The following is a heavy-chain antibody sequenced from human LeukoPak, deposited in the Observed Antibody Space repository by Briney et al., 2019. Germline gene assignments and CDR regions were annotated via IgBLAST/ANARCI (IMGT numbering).Heavy chain of an antibody. CDR2: IGISSGNT. Sequence: GETLRLSCTASGFNFIDYSMNWVRQAPGNGLKWISYIGISSGNTKYADSVKGRFTISRDTARISLYLQMNSLLVEDAAMCYCAIGHRDAVDCGGDGTLFTVSS. CDR3: AIGHRDAVDC. V-gene: IGHV3-48*01. J-gene: IGHJ4*01. CDR1: GFNFIDYS.